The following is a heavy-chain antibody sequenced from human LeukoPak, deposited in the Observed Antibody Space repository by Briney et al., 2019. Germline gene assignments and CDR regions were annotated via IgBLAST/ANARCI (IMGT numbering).Heavy chain of an antibody. CDR3: AKGGGTGYSSSWYSN. D-gene: IGHD6-13*01. CDR1: GFSLSSYW. V-gene: IGHV3-30*18. CDR2: ISFDANNK. J-gene: IGHJ4*02. Sequence: GGSLRHSCAASGFSLSSYWMTWVRQAPGKGLEWVAVISFDANNKFYADSVKGRFTISRDNSKNTLYLQMNSLRPEDTAVYYCAKGGGTGYSSSWYSNWGQGTLVTVSS.